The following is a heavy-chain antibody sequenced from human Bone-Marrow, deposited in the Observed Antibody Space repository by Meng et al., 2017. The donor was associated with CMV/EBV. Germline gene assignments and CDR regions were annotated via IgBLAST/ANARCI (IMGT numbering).Heavy chain of an antibody. CDR2: ISYDGSNK. CDR1: GFTFSSYA. CDR3: ARDRRVSFGELVDAFDI. J-gene: IGHJ3*02. Sequence: GGSLRLSCAASGFTFSSYAMHWVRQAPGKGLEWVAVISYDGSNKYYADSVKGRFTISRDNSKNTLYLQMNRLRAEDTAVYYCARDRRVSFGELVDAFDIWGQGTMVTVSS. D-gene: IGHD3-10*01. V-gene: IGHV3-30-3*01.